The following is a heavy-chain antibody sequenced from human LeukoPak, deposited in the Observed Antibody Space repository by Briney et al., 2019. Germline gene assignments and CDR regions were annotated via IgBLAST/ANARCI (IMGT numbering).Heavy chain of an antibody. CDR1: GFSFSSYG. CDR2: ISGSGGST. D-gene: IGHD3-22*01. Sequence: GGSLRLSCAASGFSFSSYGMSWVRQAPGKGLEWVSAISGSGGSTYYADSVKGRFTISRDNSKNTLYLQMNSLRAEDTAVYYCAKDLSRRYYDSSGYYITPELNYWGQGTLVTVSS. CDR3: AKDLSRRYYDSSGYYITPELNY. V-gene: IGHV3-23*01. J-gene: IGHJ4*02.